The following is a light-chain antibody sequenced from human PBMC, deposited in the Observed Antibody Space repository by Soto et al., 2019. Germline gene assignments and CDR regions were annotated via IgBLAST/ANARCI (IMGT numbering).Light chain of an antibody. J-gene: IGKJ5*01. V-gene: IGKV3-11*01. CDR2: DAS. CDR1: QSVSSN. CDR3: QQRSNWPIT. Sequence: EIVMTQSPATLSLSPGERATLSCRASQSVSSNLAWYQQNPGQAPRLLIFDASNRATGIPARFSGSGSGTDFALTISSLEPEDFAVYYCQQRSNWPITFGQGTRLEIK.